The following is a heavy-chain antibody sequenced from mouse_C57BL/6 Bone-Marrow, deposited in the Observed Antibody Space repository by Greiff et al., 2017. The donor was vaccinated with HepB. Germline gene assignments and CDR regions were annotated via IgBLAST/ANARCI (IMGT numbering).Heavy chain of an antibody. CDR2: IYPGDGDT. J-gene: IGHJ4*01. V-gene: IGHV1-82*01. CDR3: ARYYYSNYYAMDY. D-gene: IGHD2-5*01. Sequence: VQLQQSGPELVKPGASVKISCKASGYAFSSSWMNWVKQRPGKGLEWIGRIYPGDGDTNYNGKFKGKATLTADKSSSTAYMQLSSLTSEDSAVYFCARYYYSNYYAMDYWGQGTSVTVSS. CDR1: GYAFSSSW.